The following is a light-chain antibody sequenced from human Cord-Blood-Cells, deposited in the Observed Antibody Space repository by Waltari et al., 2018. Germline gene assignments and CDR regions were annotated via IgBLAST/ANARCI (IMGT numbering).Light chain of an antibody. CDR1: QSISSY. J-gene: IGKJ2*03. CDR3: QQSYSIPYS. V-gene: IGKV1-39*01. CDR2: AAS. Sequence: DIQMTQSPSSLSASVGDRVHITCRASQSISSYLNWYQQKPGTAPKLLIYAASSLQSGVPSRFSGSGSGTDFTLTISSLQPEDFATYYCQQSYSIPYSFGQGTKLEIK.